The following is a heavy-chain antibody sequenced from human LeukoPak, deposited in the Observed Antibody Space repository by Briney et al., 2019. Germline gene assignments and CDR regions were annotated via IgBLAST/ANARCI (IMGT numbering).Heavy chain of an antibody. CDR1: GYTFTGYY. V-gene: IGHV1-2*02. CDR2: INPNSGGT. CDR3: ARDGRYYDILTGYYNNHFDY. Sequence: ASVKVSCKASGYTFTGYYMHWVRQAPGQELEWMGWINPNSGGTNYAQKFQGRVTMTRDTSISTAYMELSRLRSDDTAVYYCARDGRYYDILTGYYNNHFDYWGQGTLVTVSA. J-gene: IGHJ4*02. D-gene: IGHD3-9*01.